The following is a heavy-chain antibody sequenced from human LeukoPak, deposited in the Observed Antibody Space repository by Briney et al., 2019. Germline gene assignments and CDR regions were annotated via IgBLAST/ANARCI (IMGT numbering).Heavy chain of an antibody. CDR3: AKVSGVVVPAASAFDI. D-gene: IGHD2-2*01. CDR2: IRYDGSNK. Sequence: GGSLRLSCAASGFTFSSYGMHWVRQAPGKGLEGVAFIRYDGSNKYYADSVKGRFTISRGNSKNTLYLQMNSLRAEDTAVYYCAKVSGVVVPAASAFDIWGQGTMVTVSS. CDR1: GFTFSSYG. J-gene: IGHJ3*02. V-gene: IGHV3-30*02.